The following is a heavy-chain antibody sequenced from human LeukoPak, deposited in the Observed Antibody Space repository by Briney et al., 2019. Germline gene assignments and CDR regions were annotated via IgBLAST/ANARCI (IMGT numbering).Heavy chain of an antibody. J-gene: IGHJ4*02. CDR1: GFTFSSYG. CDR2: ISYDGSNK. Sequence: GGSLRLSCAASGFTFSSYGMHWVRQAPGKGLEWVAVISYDGSNKYYADSVKGRFTISRDNSKNTLYLQMNSLRAEDTAVYYCAKGKYYDILTGYSPADYWGQGTLVTVSS. CDR3: AKGKYYDILTGYSPADY. D-gene: IGHD3-9*01. V-gene: IGHV3-30*18.